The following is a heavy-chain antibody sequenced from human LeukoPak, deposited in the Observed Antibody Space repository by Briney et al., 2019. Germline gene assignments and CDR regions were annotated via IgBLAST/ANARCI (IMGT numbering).Heavy chain of an antibody. V-gene: IGHV1-2*02. CDR3: ARFIVVVPAATFDY. CDR2: INPNSGGT. Sequence: ASVKVSCKASGYTFTGYYMHWVRQAPGQGLEWMGWINPNSGGTNYAQKFQGRVTMTRDTSISTAYMELSRLRSDDTAVYYCARFIVVVPAATFDYWGQGTLVTVSS. J-gene: IGHJ4*02. D-gene: IGHD2-2*01. CDR1: GYTFTGYY.